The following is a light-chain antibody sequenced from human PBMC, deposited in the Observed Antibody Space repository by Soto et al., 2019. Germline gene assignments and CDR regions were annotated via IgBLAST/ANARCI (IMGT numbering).Light chain of an antibody. Sequence: QSALTQPASVSWSPGQSITISCTGTSSDVGGYKYVSWYQQHPGKAPKLMIYDIRNRPSGVSNRFSGSKSGNTASLTISGLQAEDEAIYYCSSYTSSSTRVFGTGTKVTVL. CDR3: SSYTSSSTRV. CDR2: DIR. J-gene: IGLJ1*01. V-gene: IGLV2-14*03. CDR1: SSDVGGYKY.